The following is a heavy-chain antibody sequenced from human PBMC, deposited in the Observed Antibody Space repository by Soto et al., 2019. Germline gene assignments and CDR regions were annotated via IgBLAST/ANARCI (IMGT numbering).Heavy chain of an antibody. Sequence: SGPTLVNPTQTLTLTCTFSGFSLSTSGMCVSWIRQPPGKALEWLARIDWDDDKYYSTSLKTRLTISKDTSKNQVVLTMTNMDPVDTATYYCARIQVKQQLVYDYYYGMDVWGQGTTVTVSS. V-gene: IGHV2-70*11. CDR1: GFSLSTSGMC. CDR2: IDWDDDK. J-gene: IGHJ6*02. D-gene: IGHD6-13*01. CDR3: ARIQVKQQLVYDYYYGMDV.